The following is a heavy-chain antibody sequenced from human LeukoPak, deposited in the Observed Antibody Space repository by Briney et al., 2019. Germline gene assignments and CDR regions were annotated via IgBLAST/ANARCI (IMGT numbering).Heavy chain of an antibody. Sequence: GGSLRLSCAASGFTFSSYDMSWVRQAPGKGLEWVSAISGSGGSTYYADSVKGRFTISRDNSKNTLYLQMNSLRAEDTAVYYCAKGYCSSTSGYSRFDPWGQGTLVTVSS. CDR3: AKGYCSSTSGYSRFDP. D-gene: IGHD2-2*02. J-gene: IGHJ5*02. CDR1: GFTFSSYD. CDR2: ISGSGGST. V-gene: IGHV3-23*01.